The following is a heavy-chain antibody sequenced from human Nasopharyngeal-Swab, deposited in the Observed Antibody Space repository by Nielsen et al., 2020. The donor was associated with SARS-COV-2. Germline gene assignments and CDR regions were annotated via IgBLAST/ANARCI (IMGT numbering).Heavy chain of an antibody. CDR1: GYTFTSYG. J-gene: IGHJ3*02. D-gene: IGHD6-13*01. CDR2: ISAYNGNT. V-gene: IGHV1-18*01. CDR3: ATDNSSSWYGGAFDI. Sequence: ASVKVSCKASGYTFTSYGISWVRQAPGQGLEWMGWISAYNGNTNYAQKLQGRVTMTTDTSTSTAYMELRSLRSEDTAVYYCATDNSSSWYGGAFDIWGQGTMVTVSS.